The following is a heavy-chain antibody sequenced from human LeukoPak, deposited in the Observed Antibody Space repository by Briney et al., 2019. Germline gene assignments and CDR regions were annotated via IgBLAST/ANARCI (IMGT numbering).Heavy chain of an antibody. CDR2: IYSGGST. CDR3: ARRGGAGTAVAGTQYYYGMDV. J-gene: IGHJ6*02. V-gene: IGHV3-53*04. Sequence: GGSLRLPFAASGVPLRSHFMGWVRPAPGKGLGGVSGIYSGGSTYYADSVKGRFTISRHNSKNTLYLQMNSLRAEDTAVYYCARRGGAGTAVAGTQYYYGMDVWGQGTTVTVSS. CDR1: GVPLRSHF. D-gene: IGHD6-19*01.